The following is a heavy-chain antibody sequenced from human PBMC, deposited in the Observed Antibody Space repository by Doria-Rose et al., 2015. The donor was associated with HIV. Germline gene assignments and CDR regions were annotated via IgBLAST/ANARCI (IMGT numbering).Heavy chain of an antibody. Sequence: ESGPVLVKPTETLTLTCTVSGVSLSNPGMGVSWIRQPPGKALEWLANIFSDDERSYTTSPKSRLTISRGTSKSQVVLTMTDMDPVDTATYYCARIKSSRWYHKYYFDFWGQGTLVIVSA. CDR3: ARIKSSRWYHKYYFDF. CDR2: IFSDDER. D-gene: IGHD6-13*01. CDR1: GVSLSNPGMG. V-gene: IGHV2-26*01. J-gene: IGHJ4*02.